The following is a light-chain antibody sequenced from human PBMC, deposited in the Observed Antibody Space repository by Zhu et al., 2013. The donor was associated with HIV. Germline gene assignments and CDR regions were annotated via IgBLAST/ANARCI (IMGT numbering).Light chain of an antibody. V-gene: IGKV1-6*02. J-gene: IGKJ4*01. Sequence: AIRMTQFPSSLSASVGDRVTMTCRASQDIKSNLGWYQQKSGRAPRLLIYSATSLESGVPSRFSGSGSGTDFTLTISSLQPEDFATYYCQQANSFPLTFGGGTKVEIK. CDR1: QDIKSN. CDR3: QQANSFPLT. CDR2: SAT.